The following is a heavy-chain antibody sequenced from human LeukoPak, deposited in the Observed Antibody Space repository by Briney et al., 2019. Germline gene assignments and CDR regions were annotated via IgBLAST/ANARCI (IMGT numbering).Heavy chain of an antibody. CDR2: IYDSGST. D-gene: IGHD1-1*01. J-gene: IGHJ6*02. CDR3: ARVGGTNYYYYGMDV. Sequence: PSETLSLTCTVSGGSISSYYWSWIRQPPGKGLEWIGYIYDSGSTNYNPSLKSRVTISVDTSKNQFSLKLSSVTAADTAVYYCARVGGTNYYYYGMDVWGQGTTVTVSS. V-gene: IGHV4-59*01. CDR1: GGSISSYY.